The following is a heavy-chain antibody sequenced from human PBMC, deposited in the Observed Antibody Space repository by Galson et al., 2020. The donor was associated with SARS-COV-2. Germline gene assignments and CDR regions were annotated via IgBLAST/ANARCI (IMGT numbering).Heavy chain of an antibody. CDR3: ARDEGIRGYNYGRLYYGLDV. CDR2: ISTSSSDT. D-gene: IGHD5-18*01. CDR1: GFPFSTYS. Sequence: NSGGSLRLSCAASGFPFSTYSMNWVRLAPGKGLEWVSSISTSSSDTYYSDSVKGRFSISRDNPRNSLYLQMNSLRAEDTAVYYCARDEGIRGYNYGRLYYGLDVWGQGTTVTVSS. V-gene: IGHV3-21*01. J-gene: IGHJ6*02.